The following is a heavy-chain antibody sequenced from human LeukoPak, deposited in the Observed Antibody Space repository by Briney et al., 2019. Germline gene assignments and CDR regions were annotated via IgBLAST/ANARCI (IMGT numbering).Heavy chain of an antibody. CDR2: INHSGST. CDR3: ARAAPIKLGY. CDR1: GGSFSGYY. V-gene: IGHV4-34*01. Sequence: PSETLSLTCAVYGGSFSGYYWSWIRQPPGKGLGWIGEINHSGSTNYNPSLKSRVTISVDTSKNQFSLKLSSVTAADTAVYYCARAAPIKLGYWGQGTLVTVSS. D-gene: IGHD5-24*01. J-gene: IGHJ4*02.